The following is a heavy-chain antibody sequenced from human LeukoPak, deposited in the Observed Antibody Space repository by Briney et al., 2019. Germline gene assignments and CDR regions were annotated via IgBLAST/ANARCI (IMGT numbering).Heavy chain of an antibody. D-gene: IGHD2-2*01. CDR3: ARHWSNARPSPDQFYGRDF. CDR1: GYSFTSYW. V-gene: IGHV5-51*01. J-gene: IGHJ6*01. CDR2: IYPGDSNT. Sequence: GESLKISCKGSGYSFTSYWIAWVRQMPGKGLDWMGIIYPGDSNTKYRPSFQGQVTISVDKSINTAYLQWSRLKASDTATYYCARHWSNARPSPDQFYGRDFWGQGTTVIVSS.